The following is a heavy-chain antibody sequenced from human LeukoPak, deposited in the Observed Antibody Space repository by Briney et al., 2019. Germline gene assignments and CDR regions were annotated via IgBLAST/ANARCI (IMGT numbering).Heavy chain of an antibody. CDR3: ARGSPLLWFGELISFHYYYGMDV. V-gene: IGHV1-46*01. Sequence: ASVKVSCKASGYTFTSYYMHWVRRAPGQGLAWMGIINPSGGSTSYAQKFQGRVTMTRDTSTSTVYMELSSLRSEDTAVYYCARGSPLLWFGELISFHYYYGMDVWGQGTTVTVSS. D-gene: IGHD3-10*01. CDR2: INPSGGST. J-gene: IGHJ6*02. CDR1: GYTFTSYY.